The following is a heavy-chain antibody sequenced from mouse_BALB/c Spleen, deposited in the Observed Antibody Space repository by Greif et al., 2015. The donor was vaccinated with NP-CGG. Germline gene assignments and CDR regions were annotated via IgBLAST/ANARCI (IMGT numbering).Heavy chain of an antibody. J-gene: IGHJ3*01. Sequence: EVQGVESGGGLVKPGGSLKLSCAASGFTFSSYAMSWVRQTPEKRLEWVASISSGGSTYYPDSVKGRFTISRDNARNILYLQMSGLRSEDTAMYYCARRENGYYAFAYWGQGTLVTVSA. CDR2: ISSGGST. CDR1: GFTFSSYA. CDR3: ARRENGYYAFAY. V-gene: IGHV5-6-5*01. D-gene: IGHD2-3*01.